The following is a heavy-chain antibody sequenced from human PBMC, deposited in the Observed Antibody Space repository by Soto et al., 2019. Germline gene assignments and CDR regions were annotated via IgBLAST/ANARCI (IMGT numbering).Heavy chain of an antibody. V-gene: IGHV3-30*18. CDR2: ISYDGSNK. CDR3: AKSDGGSYPYFDY. Sequence: GALRLFCAASVFTCSSYGMHWVRQAPGKGLEWVAVISYDGSNKYYADSVKGRFTISRDNSKNTLYLQMNSLRAEDTAVYYCAKSDGGSYPYFDYWGQGTLVTVSS. J-gene: IGHJ4*02. D-gene: IGHD1-26*01. CDR1: VFTCSSYG.